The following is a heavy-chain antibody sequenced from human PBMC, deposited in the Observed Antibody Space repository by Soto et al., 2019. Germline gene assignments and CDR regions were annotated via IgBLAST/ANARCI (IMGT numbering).Heavy chain of an antibody. D-gene: IGHD2-2*02. CDR2: IIPIFGTA. V-gene: IGHV1-69*13. CDR3: ARDPIDCSSTSCYIDYYYGMDV. CDR1: GGTFSSYA. J-gene: IGHJ6*02. Sequence: SVKVSCKASGGTFSSYAISWVRQAPGKGLEWMGGIIPIFGTANYAQKFQGRVTITADESTSTAYMELSSLRSEDTAVYYCARDPIDCSSTSCYIDYYYGMDVWGQGTTVTVSS.